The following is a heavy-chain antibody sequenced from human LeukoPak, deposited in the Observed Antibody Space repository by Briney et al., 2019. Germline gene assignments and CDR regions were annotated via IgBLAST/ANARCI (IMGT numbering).Heavy chain of an antibody. CDR1: GLTFSSYS. V-gene: IGHV3-48*01. J-gene: IGHJ4*02. Sequence: GGSLRLSCAASGLTFSSYSMSWVRQAPGKGLEWVSYISSSSSTIYYADSVKGRFTISRDNVKDSLYLQMNSLRAEDTAVYYCARDASGYSYDYWGQGTLATVSS. D-gene: IGHD5-18*01. CDR2: ISSSSSTI. CDR3: ARDASGYSYDY.